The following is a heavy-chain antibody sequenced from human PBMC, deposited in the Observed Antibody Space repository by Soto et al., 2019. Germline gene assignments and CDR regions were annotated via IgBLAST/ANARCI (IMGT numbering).Heavy chain of an antibody. CDR1: EYTFANHD. Sequence: QVQLVQSGAELKEPGASVKVSCTASEYTFANHDINWVRQAPGRGLEWMGWMNPNSGNSGFAQKFQDRVTMTRDTSRDTAYMELRNLRSEDTAVYYCARGWGRWPHEKPGDYWGQGTLVNVS. V-gene: IGHV1-8*01. CDR3: ARGWGRWPHEKPGDY. CDR2: MNPNSGNS. J-gene: IGHJ4*02. D-gene: IGHD3-16*01.